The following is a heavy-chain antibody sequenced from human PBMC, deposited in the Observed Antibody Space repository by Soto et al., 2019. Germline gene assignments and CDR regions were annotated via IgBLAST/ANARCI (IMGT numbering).Heavy chain of an antibody. J-gene: IGHJ4*02. V-gene: IGHV3-23*01. Sequence: GGSLRPSCAASGFILSKYAMIWVRQAPGKGQEWVSGINGSGNTIEYAASVKGRFTISRDNSRNTVDLQMNSLRAEDTGMYYCAKDDISGDGLWLVSDRGQGTLVTVSS. D-gene: IGHD2-21*02. CDR2: INGSGNTI. CDR1: GFILSKYA. CDR3: AKDDISGDGLWLVSD.